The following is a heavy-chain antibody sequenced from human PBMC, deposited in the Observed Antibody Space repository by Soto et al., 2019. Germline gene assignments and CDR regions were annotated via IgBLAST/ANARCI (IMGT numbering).Heavy chain of an antibody. V-gene: IGHV3-74*01. Sequence: AGGSLILSCAASGFTFSSYSMNWVRQAPGKGLVWVSRINSDGSSTSYADSVKGRFTISRDNAKNTLYLQMNSLRAEDTAVYYCARELGFYDSSGYYYYYYGMDVWGQGTTVTVSS. D-gene: IGHD3-22*01. CDR3: ARELGFYDSSGYYYYYYGMDV. J-gene: IGHJ6*02. CDR1: GFTFSSYS. CDR2: INSDGSST.